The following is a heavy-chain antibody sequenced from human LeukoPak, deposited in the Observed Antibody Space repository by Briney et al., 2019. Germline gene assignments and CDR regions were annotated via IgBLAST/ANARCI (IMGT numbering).Heavy chain of an antibody. D-gene: IGHD2-15*01. V-gene: IGHV4-39*07. J-gene: IGHJ4*02. CDR3: ARESNCSGGSCYSGVVY. CDR1: GGSISSSSYY. Sequence: SETLSLTCTVSGGSISSSSYYWGWIRQPPGKGLEWIGSIYYSGSTYYNPSLKSRVTISVDTSKNQFSLKLSSVTAADTAVYYCARESNCSGGSCYSGVVYWGQGTLVTVSS. CDR2: IYYSGST.